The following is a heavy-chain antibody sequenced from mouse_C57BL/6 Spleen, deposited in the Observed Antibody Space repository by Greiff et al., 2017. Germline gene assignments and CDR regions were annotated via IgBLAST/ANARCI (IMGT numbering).Heavy chain of an antibody. J-gene: IGHJ3*01. CDR1: GYTFTSYW. V-gene: IGHV1-61*01. CDR3: ARERGFHQGFAY. CDR2: IYPSDSET. Sequence: QVQLQQPGAELVRPGSSVKLSCKASGYTFTSYWMDWVKQRPGQGLEWIGNIYPSDSETHYNQKFKDKATLTVDKSSSTAYMQLSSLTSEDSAVYYCARERGFHQGFAYWGQGTLVTVSA.